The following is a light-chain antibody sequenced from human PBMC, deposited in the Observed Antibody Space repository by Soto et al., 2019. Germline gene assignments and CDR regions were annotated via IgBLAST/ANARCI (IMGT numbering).Light chain of an antibody. CDR1: SSDVVGYNY. CDR3: FSYTSSGTMI. Sequence: QSALTQPASVSGSPGQSITIACTGTSSDVVGYNYVSLYHQHPGKAPKLMIYAVSNRPSGVSNRLSGSKSGNTASWTISGLQADDEADYYCFSYTSSGTMIFGGGTTLTVL. CDR2: AVS. V-gene: IGLV2-14*03. J-gene: IGLJ2*01.